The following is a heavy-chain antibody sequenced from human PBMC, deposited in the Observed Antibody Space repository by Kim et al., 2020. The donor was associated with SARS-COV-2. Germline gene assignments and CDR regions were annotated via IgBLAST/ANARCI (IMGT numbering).Heavy chain of an antibody. J-gene: IGHJ4*02. D-gene: IGHD3-22*01. CDR3: ARDPITMISSPPDY. Sequence: ADSVTGRFTISRDNSKNTLYLQMNSLRAEDTAVYYCARDPITMISSPPDYWGQGTLVTVSS. V-gene: IGHV3-33*01.